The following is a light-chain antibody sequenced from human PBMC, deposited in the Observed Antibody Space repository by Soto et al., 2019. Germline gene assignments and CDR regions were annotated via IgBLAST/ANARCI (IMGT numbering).Light chain of an antibody. V-gene: IGKV4-1*01. Sequence: DIVMTQSPDSLAVSLGESSSINCRSNQSVLYSSNDKNYLAWYQQKPGQSPKLLIYWASSRESGVPARFSGSGSGTEFTLTISILQAEDVAVYYCQQYYTTPFTFGPGTIVEIK. J-gene: IGKJ3*01. CDR3: QQYYTTPFT. CDR2: WAS. CDR1: QSVLYSSNDKNY.